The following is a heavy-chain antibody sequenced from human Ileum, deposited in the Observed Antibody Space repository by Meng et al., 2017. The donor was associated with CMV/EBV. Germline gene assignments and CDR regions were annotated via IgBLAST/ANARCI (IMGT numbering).Heavy chain of an antibody. CDR3: AKDHYDSSGYQDFDY. CDR2: ISGSNT. CDR1: GFTFSSYA. D-gene: IGHD3-22*01. Sequence: GESLKISCAASGFTFSSYAMSWVRQAPGKGLEWVSAISGSNTYYADSVKGRFTISRDNSKNTLYLQMNSLRAEDTAVYYCAKDHYDSSGYQDFDYWGQGTLVTVSS. V-gene: IGHV3-23*01. J-gene: IGHJ4*02.